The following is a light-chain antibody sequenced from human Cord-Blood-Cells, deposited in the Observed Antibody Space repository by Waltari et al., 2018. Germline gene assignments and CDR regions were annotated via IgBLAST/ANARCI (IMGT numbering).Light chain of an antibody. Sequence: QITQAPSSQSASVGDRVTITCRASQSISTYLNLYHQKPGKAPKLLIYAASRLQSRVPSRFTASGSGTDFTLTLSRLQPEDFATYYCHQSYSTPYTFGQGTTLEIQ. V-gene: IGKV1-39*01. CDR3: HQSYSTPYT. CDR2: AAS. CDR1: QSISTY. J-gene: IGKJ2*01.